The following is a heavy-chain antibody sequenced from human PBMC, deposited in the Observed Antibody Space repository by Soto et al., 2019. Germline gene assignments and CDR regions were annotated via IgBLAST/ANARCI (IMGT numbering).Heavy chain of an antibody. CDR2: INPDGSGE. D-gene: IGHD1-26*01. CDR1: GFNFGGSW. Sequence: EVQLVESGGGLVQPGGSLRLSCEASGFNFGGSWMTWVRQALGKGLEWLAKINPDGSGEYYVDSVKGRFTISRDNAKSSLFFQMHSLRDEDTAVYFCAREHYFGLDYWGQGTLVTVSS. CDR3: AREHYFGLDY. V-gene: IGHV3-7*04. J-gene: IGHJ4*02.